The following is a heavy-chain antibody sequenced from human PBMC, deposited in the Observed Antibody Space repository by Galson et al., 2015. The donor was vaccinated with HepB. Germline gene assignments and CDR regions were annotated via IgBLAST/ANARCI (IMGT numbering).Heavy chain of an antibody. V-gene: IGHV4-39*06. CDR1: GGSISSTRYY. CDR2: TFYNGNT. J-gene: IGHJ4*02. D-gene: IGHD3-10*01. Sequence: SETLSLTCTVSGGSIFSGGSISSTRYYWGWVRQPPGKGLEWIGNTFYNGNTYYNPSLKRRVTISLDTSKNQFPLKLSSVTAADTAVYYRVREGALGELFDYWGQGTLVTVSS. CDR3: VREGALGELFDY.